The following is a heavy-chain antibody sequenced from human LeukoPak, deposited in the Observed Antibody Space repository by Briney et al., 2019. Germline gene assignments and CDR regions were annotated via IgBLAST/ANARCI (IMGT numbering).Heavy chain of an antibody. Sequence: KPSETLSLTCTVSGGSISSNSYYWGWIRQPPGKGLEWIGSIYYSGSTYYSPSLRSRVTISVDTSKNQFSLKLSSMTAADMAIYYCARHDYNNYVDYWGQGTLVTVSS. D-gene: IGHD4-11*01. CDR3: ARHDYNNYVDY. V-gene: IGHV4-39*01. J-gene: IGHJ4*02. CDR2: IYYSGST. CDR1: GGSISSNSYY.